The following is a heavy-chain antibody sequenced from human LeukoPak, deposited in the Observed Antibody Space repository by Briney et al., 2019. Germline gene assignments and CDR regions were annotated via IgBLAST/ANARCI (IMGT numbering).Heavy chain of an antibody. CDR3: AKDTLAEGYSYGFSFDY. Sequence: GGSLRLSCAASGFTFDDYATHWVRQAPGKGLEWVSLISWDGGSTYYADSVKGRFTISRDNSKNSLYLQMNSLRAEDTALYYCAKDTLAEGYSYGFSFDYWGQGTLVTVSS. J-gene: IGHJ4*02. V-gene: IGHV3-43D*03. D-gene: IGHD5-18*01. CDR1: GFTFDDYA. CDR2: ISWDGGST.